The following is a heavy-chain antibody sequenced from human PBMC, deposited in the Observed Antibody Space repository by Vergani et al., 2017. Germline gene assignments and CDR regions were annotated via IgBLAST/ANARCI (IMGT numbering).Heavy chain of an antibody. CDR1: GFTFSNYA. J-gene: IGHJ5*02. V-gene: IGHV4-4*07. D-gene: IGHD6-13*01. CDR2: IYTSGST. Sequence: VQLLESGGGLVQPGGSLRLSCAASGFTFSNYAMNWIRQPAGKGLEWIGRIYTSGSTNYNPSLKSRVTISVDTSKNQFSLKLSSVTAADTAVYYCARASGIAAAARDNWFDPWGQGTLVTVSS. CDR3: ARASGIAAAARDNWFDP.